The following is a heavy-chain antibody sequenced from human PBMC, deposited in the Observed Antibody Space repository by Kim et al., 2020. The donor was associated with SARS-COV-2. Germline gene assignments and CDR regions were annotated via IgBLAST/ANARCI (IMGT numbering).Heavy chain of an antibody. D-gene: IGHD1-26*01. J-gene: IGHJ3*02. V-gene: IGHV3-30*04. CDR1: GFTFSSYA. Sequence: GGSLRLSCAASGFTFSSYAMHWVRQAPGKGLEWVAVISYDGSNKYYADSVKGRFTISRDNSKNTLYLQMNSLRAEDTAVYYCARPFRYSGSYYGGAFDIWGQGTMVTVSS. CDR2: ISYDGSNK. CDR3: ARPFRYSGSYYGGAFDI.